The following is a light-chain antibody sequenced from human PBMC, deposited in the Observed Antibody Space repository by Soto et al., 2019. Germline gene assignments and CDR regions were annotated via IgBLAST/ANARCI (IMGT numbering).Light chain of an antibody. CDR1: QSVSNF. J-gene: IGKJ1*01. Sequence: EIVLTQSPATLSLSPGERATLSCRASQSVSNFLAWYQQKPGLAPRLLISAASTRATGIPARFSGNGSETEFTLIIDNLQSEDYALYYCQQYNKWPPWTFGQGTKVEVK. CDR2: AAS. V-gene: IGKV3-15*01. CDR3: QQYNKWPPWT.